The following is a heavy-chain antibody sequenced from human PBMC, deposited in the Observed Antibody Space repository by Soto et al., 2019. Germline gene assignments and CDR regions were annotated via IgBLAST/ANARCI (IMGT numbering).Heavy chain of an antibody. V-gene: IGHV1-3*01. J-gene: IGHJ6*02. D-gene: IGHD2-2*01. CDR2: INAGNGNT. Sequence: ASVKVSCKASGYTFTSYAMHWVRQAQGKMLEWMGWINAGNGNTKYSQKFQGRVTITRDTSASTAYMELSSLRSEDTAVYYCARDRRDVVPAAMGYYYGMDVWGQGTTVIVS. CDR3: ARDRRDVVPAAMGYYYGMDV. CDR1: GYTFTSYA.